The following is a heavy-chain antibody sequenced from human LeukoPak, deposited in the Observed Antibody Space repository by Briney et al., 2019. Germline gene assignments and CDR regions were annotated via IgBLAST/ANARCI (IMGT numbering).Heavy chain of an antibody. Sequence: PSETLSLTCAVYGGSFSGYYWSWIRQPPGKGLEWIGEINHSGSTNYNPSLKSRVTISVDTSKNQFSLKLSSVTAADTAVYYCARGRVRLTSVTTGEGYWGQGTLVTVSS. CDR3: ARGRVRLTSVTTGEGY. CDR1: GGSFSGYY. D-gene: IGHD4-17*01. J-gene: IGHJ4*02. V-gene: IGHV4-34*01. CDR2: INHSGST.